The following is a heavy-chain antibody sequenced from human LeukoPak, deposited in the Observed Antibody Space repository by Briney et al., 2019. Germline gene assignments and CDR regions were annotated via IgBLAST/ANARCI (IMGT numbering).Heavy chain of an antibody. J-gene: IGHJ3*02. D-gene: IGHD3-10*01. V-gene: IGHV4-38-2*02. Sequence: SQTLSLTCTVSGYSISSGYYWGWIRQPPGKGLEWIGSIYHSGSTYYNPSLKSRDTISVDTSKNQFSLKLSSVTAADTAVYYCARVGYYGSGSYQDAFDIWGQGTMVTVSS. CDR3: ARVGYYGSGSYQDAFDI. CDR2: IYHSGST. CDR1: GYSISSGYY.